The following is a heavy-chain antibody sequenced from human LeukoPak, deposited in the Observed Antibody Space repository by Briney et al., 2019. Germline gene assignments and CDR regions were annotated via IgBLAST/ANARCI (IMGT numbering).Heavy chain of an antibody. V-gene: IGHV4-59*01. Sequence: PSETLSLTCTVSGGSISSYYWSWIQQPPGKGLEWIGYIYYSGSTNYNPSLKSRVTISVDTSKNQFSLKLSSVTAADTAVYYCARTSSWGNNWFDPWGQGTLVTVSS. CDR3: ARTSSWGNNWFDP. J-gene: IGHJ5*02. CDR1: GGSISSYY. CDR2: IYYSGST. D-gene: IGHD6-13*01.